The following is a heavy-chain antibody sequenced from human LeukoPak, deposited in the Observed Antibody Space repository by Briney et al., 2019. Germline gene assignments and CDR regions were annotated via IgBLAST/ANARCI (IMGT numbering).Heavy chain of an antibody. CDR3: AKTTSGGAIYLDY. CDR1: GFPFSNMA. D-gene: IGHD2-15*01. V-gene: IGHV3-30*18. CDR2: ISYDGSNK. J-gene: IGHJ4*02. Sequence: GGPLSPPCAGPGFPFSNMAMPGAGRAQGKGLGGVAVISYDGSNKYYADSVKGRFTISRDNSKNTLYLQMNSLRAEDTAVYYCAKTTSGGAIYLDYWGQGTLVTVSS.